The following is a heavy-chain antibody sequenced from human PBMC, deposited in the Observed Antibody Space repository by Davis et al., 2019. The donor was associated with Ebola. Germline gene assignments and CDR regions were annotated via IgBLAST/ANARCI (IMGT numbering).Heavy chain of an antibody. CDR3: ARDTGIRYVSLGY. D-gene: IGHD3-9*01. Sequence: AASVKVSCKASGYTFTDLDMHRVRQPPGQGLEGIGWLNAGNGNMRYSQKFQGRVTITRDTSASTVYMELSSLRSEDTAIYYCARDTGIRYVSLGYWGQGTLVTVSS. V-gene: IGHV1-3*01. J-gene: IGHJ4*02. CDR2: LNAGNGNM. CDR1: GYTFTDLD.